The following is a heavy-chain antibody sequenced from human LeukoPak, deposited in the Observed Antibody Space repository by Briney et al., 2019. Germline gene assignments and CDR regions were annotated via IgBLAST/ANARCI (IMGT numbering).Heavy chain of an antibody. D-gene: IGHD5-18*01. CDR2: IRYDGSNK. V-gene: IGHV3-30*02. CDR1: GFTFSSYG. Sequence: GGSLRLSCAASGFTFSSYGMHWVRQAPGKGLEWVAFIRYDGSNKYYADSVKGRFTISRDNSKKTLYLQRNSLRAEDTAVYYCAKDIRGYSYGSDAFDIWGQGTMVTVSS. J-gene: IGHJ3*02. CDR3: AKDIRGYSYGSDAFDI.